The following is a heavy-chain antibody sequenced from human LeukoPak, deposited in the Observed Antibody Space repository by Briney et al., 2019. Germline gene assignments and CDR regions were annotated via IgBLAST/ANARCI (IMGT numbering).Heavy chain of an antibody. V-gene: IGHV4-4*09. J-gene: IGHJ4*02. CDR2: IYINGDT. Sequence: SDTLALICSVSGDSHHSCYWRWIRQAPGKGRECIGYIYINGDTNQNPSLKGRVTISLDTSKNQFSLRLSSVTAADTAVYYCARGARIFDFWGPGTLVTVSS. CDR3: ARGARIFDF. CDR1: GDSHHSCY. D-gene: IGHD2/OR15-2a*01.